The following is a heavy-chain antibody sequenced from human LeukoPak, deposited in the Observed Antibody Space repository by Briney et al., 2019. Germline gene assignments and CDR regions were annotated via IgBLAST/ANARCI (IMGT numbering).Heavy chain of an antibody. J-gene: IGHJ4*02. CDR1: GFTVSSIH. V-gene: IGHV3-30*18. D-gene: IGHD3-22*01. Sequence: QTGGSLRLSCAASGFTVSSIHMVWVRQAPGKGLEWVTTISYDGNDEYYADSVKGRFTISRDNSKNTLYVQVNSLGTEDTAAYYCAKGSYYDSSGSFYFDYWGQGTLVTVSS. CDR2: ISYDGNDE. CDR3: AKGSYYDSSGSFYFDY.